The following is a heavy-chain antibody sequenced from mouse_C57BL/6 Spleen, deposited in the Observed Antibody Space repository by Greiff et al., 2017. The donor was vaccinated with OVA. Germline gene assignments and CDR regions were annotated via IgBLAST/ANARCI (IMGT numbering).Heavy chain of an antibody. V-gene: IGHV1-53*01. CDR3: ARDLLLRYRAWFAY. CDR1: GYTFTSYW. J-gene: IGHJ3*01. CDR2: INPSNGGT. Sequence: QVQLQQPGPELVKPGASVKLSCKASGYTFTSYWMHWVKQRPGQGLEWIGNINPSNGGTNYNEKFKSKATLTVDKSSSTAYMQLSSLTSEDSAVYYCARDLLLRYRAWFAYWGQGTLVTVSA. D-gene: IGHD1-1*01.